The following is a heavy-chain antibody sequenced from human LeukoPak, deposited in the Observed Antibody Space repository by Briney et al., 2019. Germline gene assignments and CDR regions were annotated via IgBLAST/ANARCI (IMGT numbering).Heavy chain of an antibody. V-gene: IGHV3-23*01. J-gene: IGHJ3*02. D-gene: IGHD2-2*01. CDR1: GFTPSSYA. CDR3: AKDQIVVVPTYAFDI. Sequence: PGGSLRLSCAASGFTPSSYAMSWVRHAPGKGLEWVSAISGSVGSTYYADSVKGRFTISRDNSKNTLYLQMNSLRPDDTAVYYCAKDQIVVVPTYAFDIGRQGTMVSVS. CDR2: ISGSVGST.